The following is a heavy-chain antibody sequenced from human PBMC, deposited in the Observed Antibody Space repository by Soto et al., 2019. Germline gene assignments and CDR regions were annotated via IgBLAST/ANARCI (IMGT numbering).Heavy chain of an antibody. CDR2: IWYDGSNK. V-gene: IGHV3-33*01. CDR3: AREGTVAGAFDY. Sequence: QVQLVESGGGVVQPGRSLRLSCAASGFTFSSYGMHWVRQAPGKGLEWVAVIWYDGSNKYYADSVKGRFTISRDNSKNTLYLQMNSLRDEDTAVYYCAREGTVAGAFDYWGQGTLVTVSS. D-gene: IGHD6-19*01. J-gene: IGHJ4*02. CDR1: GFTFSSYG.